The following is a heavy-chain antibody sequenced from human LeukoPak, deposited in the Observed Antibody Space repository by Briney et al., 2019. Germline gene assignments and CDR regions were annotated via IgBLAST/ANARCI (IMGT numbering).Heavy chain of an antibody. Sequence: KPSETLSPTCAVSGYSISSGYYWGWIRQPPGKGLEWIGSIYHSGSTYYNPSLKSRVTISVDTSKNQFSLKLSSVTAADTAVYYCASYYGSGRNWFDPWGQGTLVTVSS. J-gene: IGHJ5*02. V-gene: IGHV4-38-2*01. CDR3: ASYYGSGRNWFDP. CDR1: GYSISSGYY. D-gene: IGHD3-10*01. CDR2: IYHSGST.